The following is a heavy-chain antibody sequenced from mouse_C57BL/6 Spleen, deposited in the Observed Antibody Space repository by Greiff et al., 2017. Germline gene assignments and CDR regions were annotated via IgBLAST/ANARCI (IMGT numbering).Heavy chain of an antibody. Sequence: QVHVKQSGAELAKPGASVKLSCKASGYTFTSYWMHWVKQRPGQGLEWIGYINPSSGYTKYNQKFKDKATLTADKSSSTAYMQLSSLTYEDSAVYYCARRGVITTVAMDYWGQGTSVTVSS. J-gene: IGHJ4*01. CDR1: GYTFTSYW. D-gene: IGHD1-1*01. CDR2: INPSSGYT. CDR3: ARRGVITTVAMDY. V-gene: IGHV1-7*01.